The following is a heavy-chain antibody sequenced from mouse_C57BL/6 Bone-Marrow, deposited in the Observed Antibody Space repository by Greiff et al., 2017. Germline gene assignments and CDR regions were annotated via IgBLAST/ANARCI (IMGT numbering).Heavy chain of an antibody. CDR1: GYSITSGYY. D-gene: IGHD6-2*01. CDR3: ASSSQFAY. Sequence: VQLKESGPGLVKPSQSLSLTCSVTGYSITSGYYWNWIRQFPGNKLEWMGYISYDGSNNNNPSLKNRISITRDTSKNQFFLKLNSVTTEDTATYYCASSSQFAYWGQGTLVTVSA. J-gene: IGHJ3*01. CDR2: ISYDGSN. V-gene: IGHV3-6*01.